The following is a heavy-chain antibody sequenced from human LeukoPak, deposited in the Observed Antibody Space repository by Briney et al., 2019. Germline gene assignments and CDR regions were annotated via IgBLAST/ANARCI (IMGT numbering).Heavy chain of an antibody. CDR2: INPNSGVT. CDR3: ARAHMTTVTLGDY. V-gene: IGHV1-2*02. D-gene: IGHD4-11*01. CDR1: GYTLTDYY. Sequence: ASVKVSCKXSGYTLTDYYIHWVRQAPGQGLEWMGWINPNSGVTNYAQKFQGRVTLTRDTPISTAYMEVSRLSSDDTAVYYCARAHMTTVTLGDYWGQGSLVTVSS. J-gene: IGHJ4*02.